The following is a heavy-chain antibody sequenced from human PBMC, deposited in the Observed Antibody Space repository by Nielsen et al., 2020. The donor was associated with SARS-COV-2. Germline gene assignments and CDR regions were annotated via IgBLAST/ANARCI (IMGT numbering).Heavy chain of an antibody. CDR3: ARELVVLYGMDV. V-gene: IGHV3-30*19. D-gene: IGHD2-15*01. CDR1: GFMFSLYG. CDR2: ISYDGSNK. Sequence: GESLKISCAASGFMFSLYGMHWVRQAPGKGLEWVAVISYDGSNKYYADSVKGRFTISRDNSKNTLYLQMNSLRAEDTAVYYCARELVVLYGMDVWGQGTTVTVSS. J-gene: IGHJ6*02.